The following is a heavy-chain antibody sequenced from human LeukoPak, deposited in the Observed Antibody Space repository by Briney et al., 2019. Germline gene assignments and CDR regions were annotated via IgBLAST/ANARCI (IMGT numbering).Heavy chain of an antibody. Sequence: GGSLILSFPPPGSTLRNYYSGGTPRPPGRGLEGVQHISSSGSTIYYADSVKGRFTISRDNDKNSLYLQMNSLRAEDTAVYYCAVEYSSSSTPFDYWGQGTLVTVSS. V-gene: IGHV3-11*01. CDR1: GSTLRNYY. CDR2: ISSSGSTI. D-gene: IGHD6-6*01. J-gene: IGHJ4*02. CDR3: AVEYSSSSTPFDY.